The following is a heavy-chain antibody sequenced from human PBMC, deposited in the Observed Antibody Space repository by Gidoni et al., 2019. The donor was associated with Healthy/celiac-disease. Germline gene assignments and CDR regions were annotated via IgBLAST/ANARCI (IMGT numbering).Heavy chain of an antibody. CDR2: IWYDGSNK. J-gene: IGHJ4*02. CDR1: GFTFSSDG. CDR3: VRETDSCSLSW. Sequence: EHGTSLRLSCAASGFTFSSDGMHWVRQAPGKGLEWVAVIWYDGSNKYHADSVKGRFTISRDNSKSTLYLQMNSLRGEDTAVYYCVRETDSCSLSWGGQGTLVTVSS. D-gene: IGHD3-10*02. V-gene: IGHV3-33*01.